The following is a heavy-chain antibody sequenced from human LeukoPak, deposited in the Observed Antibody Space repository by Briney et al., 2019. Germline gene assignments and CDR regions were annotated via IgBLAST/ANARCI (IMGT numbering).Heavy chain of an antibody. CDR2: IYYSGST. CDR1: GGSISSYY. J-gene: IGHJ4*02. V-gene: IGHV4-59*12. Sequence: PSETLSLTCTVSGGSISSYYWSWIRQPPGKGLEWIGYIYYSGSTNYNPSLKSRVTISVDTSKNQFSLKLSSVTAADTAVYYCARLHRLRYSYGDNWGQGTLVTVSS. D-gene: IGHD5-18*01. CDR3: ARLHRLRYSYGDN.